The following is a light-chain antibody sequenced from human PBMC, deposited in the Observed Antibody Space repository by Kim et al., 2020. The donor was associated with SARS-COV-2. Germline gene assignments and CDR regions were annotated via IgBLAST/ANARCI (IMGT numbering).Light chain of an antibody. Sequence: DIQMTQSPSSLSASVGDRVTITCRASQSINSYLNWYQHKPGKAPKLLIYAASSLQSGVPSRFSGSGSGTDFTLTISSLQPEDFATYYCQQSYSTPYTFGQGTKLAIK. CDR3: QQSYSTPYT. CDR2: AAS. V-gene: IGKV1-39*01. CDR1: QSINSY. J-gene: IGKJ2*01.